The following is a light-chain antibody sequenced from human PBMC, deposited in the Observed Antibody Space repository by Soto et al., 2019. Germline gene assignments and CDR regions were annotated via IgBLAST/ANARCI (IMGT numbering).Light chain of an antibody. J-gene: IGKJ1*01. CDR1: HTISSSY. CDR2: GAS. Sequence: DIVLTESPVTLSLSPGERATLSCRASHTISSSYLAWYQQKPGQAPRLLIYGASSRATGIPDRFSGSGSGTDFTLTISRLEPEDFAVYYCQQYGSSPWTFGQGTKVDIK. CDR3: QQYGSSPWT. V-gene: IGKV3-20*01.